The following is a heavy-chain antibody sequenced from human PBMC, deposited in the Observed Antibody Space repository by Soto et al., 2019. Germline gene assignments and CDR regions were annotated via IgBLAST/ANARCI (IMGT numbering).Heavy chain of an antibody. CDR3: ARVLGKGYVHPPFYYYYYGMDV. V-gene: IGHV3-30-3*01. D-gene: IGHD5-12*01. CDR1: GFTFSSYA. J-gene: IGHJ6*02. CDR2: ISYDGSNK. Sequence: QVQLVESGGGVVQPGRSLRLSCAASGFTFSSYAMHWVRQAPGKGLEWVAVISYDGSNKYYADSVKGRFTISRDNSKNTLYLQMNSLRAEDTAVYYCARVLGKGYVHPPFYYYYYGMDVWGQGTTVTVSS.